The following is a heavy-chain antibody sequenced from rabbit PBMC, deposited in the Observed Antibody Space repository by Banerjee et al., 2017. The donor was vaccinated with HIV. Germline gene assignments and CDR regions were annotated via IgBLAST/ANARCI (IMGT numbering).Heavy chain of an antibody. CDR2: IYSSNGDK. V-gene: IGHV1S47*01. Sequence: QEQLVESGGGLVQPEGSLTLTCKASGSDISSNAMCWVRQAPGKGLELIACIYSSNGDKWYASWVNGRFTISRSTSLNTVDLKMTSLTVADTATYFCARDDAGNGAWEFNLWGPGTLVTVS. J-gene: IGHJ4*01. CDR1: GSDISSNA. D-gene: IGHD4-2*01. CDR3: ARDDAGNGAWEFNL.